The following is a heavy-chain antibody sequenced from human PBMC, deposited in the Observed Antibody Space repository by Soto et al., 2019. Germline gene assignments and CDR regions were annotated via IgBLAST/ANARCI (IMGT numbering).Heavy chain of an antibody. V-gene: IGHV1-8*01. CDR2: MNPNSGNT. J-gene: IGHJ6*02. Sequence: ASVKVSCKASGYTFPSYDINWVRQATGQGLEWMGWMNPNSGNTGYAQKFQGRVTMTRNTSISTAYMELSSLRSEDTAVYYCARTGYSSSWFYYYYGMDVWGQGTTVTVSS. CDR3: ARTGYSSSWFYYYYGMDV. D-gene: IGHD6-13*01. CDR1: GYTFPSYD.